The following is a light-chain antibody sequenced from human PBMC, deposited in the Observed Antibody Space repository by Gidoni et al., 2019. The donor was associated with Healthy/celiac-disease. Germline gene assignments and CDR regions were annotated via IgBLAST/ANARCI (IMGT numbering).Light chain of an antibody. CDR3: QQYGSSPYT. CDR1: QSVSSSY. J-gene: IGKJ2*01. V-gene: IGKV3-20*01. Sequence: EIVLTQSPGTLSLSPGERATLSCRASQSVSSSYLAWYQQKPGQAPRLLIYGASSRATGIPDRFSGSGSGTDFTLTISRLEPVDFAVYYCQQYGSSPYTFXQXTKLEIK. CDR2: GAS.